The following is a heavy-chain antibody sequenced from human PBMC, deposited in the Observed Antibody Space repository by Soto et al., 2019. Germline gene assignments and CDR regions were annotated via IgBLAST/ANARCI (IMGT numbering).Heavy chain of an antibody. CDR2: IIPIFGTA. J-gene: IGHJ6*02. CDR3: ARTPYRYYGSGSYYSYYYYYGMDV. D-gene: IGHD3-10*01. V-gene: IGHV1-69*13. Sequence: SVKVSCKASGGTFSSYAISWVRQAPGQGLEWMGGIIPIFGTANYAQKFQGRVTITADESTSTAYMELSSLRSEDTAVYYCARTPYRYYGSGSYYSYYYYYGMDVWGQGTTVTAP. CDR1: GGTFSSYA.